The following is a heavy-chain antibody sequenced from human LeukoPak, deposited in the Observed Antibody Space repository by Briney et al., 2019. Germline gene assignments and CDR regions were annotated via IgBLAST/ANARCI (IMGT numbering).Heavy chain of an antibody. J-gene: IGHJ6*02. V-gene: IGHV3-20*04. CDR3: ARDSGSGRGNYYYGMDV. CDR2: INWNGGST. D-gene: IGHD3-10*01. CDR1: GFTFDDYG. Sequence: GGSLRLSCAASGFTFDDYGMSWVRQAPGKGLEWVSGINWNGGSTGYADSVKGRFTISRDNAKNSLYLQMSSLRAEDTAVYYCARDSGSGRGNYYYGMDVWGQGTTVTVSS.